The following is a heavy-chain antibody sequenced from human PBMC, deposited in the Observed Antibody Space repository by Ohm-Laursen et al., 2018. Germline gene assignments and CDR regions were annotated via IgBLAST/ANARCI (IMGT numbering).Heavy chain of an antibody. CDR3: ARAYDSSGPDNWFDP. Sequence: SDTLSLTCTVSGGSISSGGYYWSWIRQHPGKGLEWIGYIYYSGSTYYNPSLKSRVTISVDTSKNQFSLKLSSVTAADTAVYYCARAYDSSGPDNWFDPWGQGTLVTVSS. CDR1: GGSISSGGYY. J-gene: IGHJ5*02. CDR2: IYYSGST. D-gene: IGHD3-22*01. V-gene: IGHV4-31*03.